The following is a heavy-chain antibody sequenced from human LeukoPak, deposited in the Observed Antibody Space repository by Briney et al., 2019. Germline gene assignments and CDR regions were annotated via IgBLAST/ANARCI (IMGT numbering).Heavy chain of an antibody. D-gene: IGHD6-13*01. CDR2: ISWNSGSI. CDR3: AKDISQQLASFDY. J-gene: IGHJ4*02. Sequence: PGGSLRLSCAASGFTFDDYALHWVRHAPGKGLEWVSGISWNSGSIGYADSVKGRFTISRDNAKNSLYLQMNSLRAEDTALYYCAKDISQQLASFDYWGQGTLVTVSS. V-gene: IGHV3-9*01. CDR1: GFTFDDYA.